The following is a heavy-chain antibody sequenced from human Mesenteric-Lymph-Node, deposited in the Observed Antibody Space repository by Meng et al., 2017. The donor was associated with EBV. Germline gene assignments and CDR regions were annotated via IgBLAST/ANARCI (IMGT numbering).Heavy chain of an antibody. CDR3: ARHGYSNYLNWFDS. CDR2: IHYTETN. CDR1: GGSISNGNYY. J-gene: IGHJ5*01. Sequence: QLQVQGSGPGLVNPSEPLSLTCTVSGGSISNGNYYWGWIRQPPGKGLEWIGSIHYTETNYRSPSLKSRVTIFVDTSKNQLSLKLTSVTAADTAVYYCARHGYSNYLNWFDSWGQGTLVTVSS. D-gene: IGHD4-11*01. V-gene: IGHV4-39*01.